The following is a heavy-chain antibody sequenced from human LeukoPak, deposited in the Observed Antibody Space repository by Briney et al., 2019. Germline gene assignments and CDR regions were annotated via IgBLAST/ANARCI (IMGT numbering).Heavy chain of an antibody. Sequence: GGSLRLSCAASGFTFNNYAMNWVRQAPGKGLEWVSTISPSGGSTFYSDSVKGRFTISRGNSKNTLYLQMNSLRAEDTAVYYCAKRVAVSSSLNFDYWGQGTLVTVSS. V-gene: IGHV3-23*01. CDR3: AKRVAVSSSLNFDY. CDR1: GFTFNNYA. D-gene: IGHD6-6*01. J-gene: IGHJ4*02. CDR2: ISPSGGST.